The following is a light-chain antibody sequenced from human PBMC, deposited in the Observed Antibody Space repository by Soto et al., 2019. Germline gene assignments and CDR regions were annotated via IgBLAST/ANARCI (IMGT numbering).Light chain of an antibody. CDR2: DAS. V-gene: IGKV3-11*01. J-gene: IGKJ5*01. Sequence: EIVLTQSPGTLSLSPGETASLSCRASQSAGNFLAWYQQKPGQAPRLLIYDASNRATGIPARFSGSGSGTDFTLTISSLEPEDFAVYYCQQYNNWPPTFGQGTRLEIK. CDR3: QQYNNWPPT. CDR1: QSAGNF.